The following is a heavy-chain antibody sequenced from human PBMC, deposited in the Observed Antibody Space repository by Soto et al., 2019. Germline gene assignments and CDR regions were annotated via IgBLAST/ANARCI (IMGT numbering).Heavy chain of an antibody. Sequence: GGSLRLSCAASGFTFSSYSMNWVRQAPGKGLEWVSSISSSSSYIYYADSVKGRFTISRDNAKNSLYLQMNSLRAEDTAVYYCARDSLLWFGELLSTFYYYGMDVWGQGTTVTVSS. CDR1: GFTFSSYS. D-gene: IGHD3-10*01. CDR3: ARDSLLWFGELLSTFYYYGMDV. J-gene: IGHJ6*02. V-gene: IGHV3-21*01. CDR2: ISSSSSYI.